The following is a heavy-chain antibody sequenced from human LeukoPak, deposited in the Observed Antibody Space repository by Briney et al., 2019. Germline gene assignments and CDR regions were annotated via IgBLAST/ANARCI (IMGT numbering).Heavy chain of an antibody. D-gene: IGHD3-3*01. CDR2: LDQGGSDD. V-gene: IGHV3-7*01. CDR1: GFIFSDYS. Sequence: GGSLRLSCAASGFIFSDYSLTWVRQAPGKGLEWVANLDQGGSDDFYLDSVRGRFIISRDNARNSLYLQMNGLRVEDTAVYYCARDVSLGFWSGYSDYWGHGTLVAVAS. CDR3: ARDVSLGFWSGYSDY. J-gene: IGHJ4*01.